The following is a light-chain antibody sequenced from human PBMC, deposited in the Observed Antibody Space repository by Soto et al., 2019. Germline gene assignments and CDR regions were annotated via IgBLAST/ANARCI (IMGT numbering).Light chain of an antibody. CDR3: QQSYSTPIS. CDR2: AAS. CDR1: RGIDIY. J-gene: IGKJ5*01. Sequence: DIQMTQSPSSLSASVGDRVTITCRASRGIDIYLNWYHQKPGKAPKLLIYAASNLQTGVPSRFSGSGSGTDFTLTISSLQPEDFATYYCQQSYSTPISFGQGTRLEI. V-gene: IGKV1-39*01.